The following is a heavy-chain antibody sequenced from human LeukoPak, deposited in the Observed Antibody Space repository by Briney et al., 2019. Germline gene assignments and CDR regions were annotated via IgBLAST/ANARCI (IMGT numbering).Heavy chain of an antibody. CDR1: GFTFTVYY. CDR2: INPNSGGT. Sequence: GASVEVSCKASGFTFTVYYMHWVRQAPGQGLEWMGWINPNSGGTNYAQKFQGRVAMTRDTSIGTAYMELSRLTSDDTAVYYCARSRGYSAYDRFDYWGQGTLVTVSS. J-gene: IGHJ4*02. V-gene: IGHV1-2*02. CDR3: ARSRGYSAYDRFDY. D-gene: IGHD5-12*01.